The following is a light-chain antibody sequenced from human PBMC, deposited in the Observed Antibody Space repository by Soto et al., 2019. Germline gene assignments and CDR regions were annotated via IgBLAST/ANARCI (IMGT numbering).Light chain of an antibody. CDR3: QQYINWPPLT. CDR1: QSVDSNY. V-gene: IGKV3-20*01. Sequence: EIVLTQSPGTLSLSPGEEATLSCRASQSVDSNYLAWYQQKPGQTPRLIIYGASGRADGIPHRFSGSGFGTDFTLTISKVEPEDFAVYYCQQYINWPPLTFGGGTKVEMK. CDR2: GAS. J-gene: IGKJ4*01.